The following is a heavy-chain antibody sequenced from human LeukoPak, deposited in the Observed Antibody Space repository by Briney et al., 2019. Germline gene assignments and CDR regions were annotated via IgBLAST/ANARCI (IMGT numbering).Heavy chain of an antibody. CDR1: GFNVSVIH. CDR2: IYSGGSA. V-gene: IGHV3-53*04. CDR3: ARMKFYDSSGVFDY. D-gene: IGHD3-22*01. Sequence: GGPRRLSCAAPGFNVSVIHLSWARQAPGKGLHWVSLIYSGGSAFYADSVKGRFTVSRHNSKNTVYLQMNSLRPEDTAVYYCARMKFYDSSGVFDYWGQGSLVTVSS. J-gene: IGHJ4*02.